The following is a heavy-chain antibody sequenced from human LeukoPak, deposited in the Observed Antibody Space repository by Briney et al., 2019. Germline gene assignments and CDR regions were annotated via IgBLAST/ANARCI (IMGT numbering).Heavy chain of an antibody. V-gene: IGHV3-7*01. CDR3: ATGVAGNYRYTFRH. Sequence: GGSLRLSCAASGFTFKSYWMTWVRQAPGKGLEWVANIKQDGSEKYYVDSVKGRFTISRDNAKNSLYLQMNSLRAEGTALYFCATGVAGNYRYTFRHRGQGTLVTVSS. J-gene: IGHJ4*02. CDR1: GFTFKSYW. D-gene: IGHD3-16*02. CDR2: IKQDGSEK.